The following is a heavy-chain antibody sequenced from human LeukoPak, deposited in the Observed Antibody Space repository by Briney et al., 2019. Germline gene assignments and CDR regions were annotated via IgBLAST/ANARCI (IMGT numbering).Heavy chain of an antibody. CDR3: ATTAYCSGGSCYESYAFDI. CDR2: FDPEDGET. Sequence: ASVKVSCKVSGYTLTELSMHWVRQAPGKGLEWMGGFDPEDGETIYAQKFQGRVTMTEDTSTDTAYMELSGLRSEDTAVYYCATTAYCSGGSCYESYAFDIWGQGTMVTVSS. V-gene: IGHV1-24*01. CDR1: GYTLTELS. J-gene: IGHJ3*02. D-gene: IGHD2-15*01.